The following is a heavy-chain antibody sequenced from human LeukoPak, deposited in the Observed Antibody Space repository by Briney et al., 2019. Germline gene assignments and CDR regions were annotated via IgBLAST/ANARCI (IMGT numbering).Heavy chain of an antibody. CDR1: GYSISSGYY. CDR3: ASLAVAGTQDYYYYMDV. CDR2: IYHSGST. J-gene: IGHJ6*03. Sequence: SETLSLTCAVSGYSISSGYYWGWIRQPPGKGLEWIGSIYHSGSTYYNPSLKSRVTISVDTSKNQFPLKLSSVTAADTAVYYCASLAVAGTQDYYYYMDVWGKGTTVTVSS. D-gene: IGHD6-19*01. V-gene: IGHV4-38-2*01.